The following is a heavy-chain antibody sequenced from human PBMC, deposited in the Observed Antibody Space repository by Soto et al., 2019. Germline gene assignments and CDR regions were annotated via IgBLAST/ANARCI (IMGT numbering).Heavy chain of an antibody. V-gene: IGHV3-7*05. D-gene: IGHD4-17*01. CDR3: ATVTTIFDY. CDR2: IELDGSEK. J-gene: IGHJ4*02. Sequence: GGSLRLSCAASGFTFSSYWMSWVRQAPGKGLEWVANIELDGSEKNYVDSVKGRFTISRDNAKNSLYLQMNSLSPEDTAVYYCATVTTIFDYWGQGTLVTVSS. CDR1: GFTFSSYW.